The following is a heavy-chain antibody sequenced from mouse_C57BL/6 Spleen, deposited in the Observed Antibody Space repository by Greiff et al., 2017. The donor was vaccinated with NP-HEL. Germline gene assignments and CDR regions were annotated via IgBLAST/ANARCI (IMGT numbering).Heavy chain of an antibody. Sequence: VQLQQSGAELMKPGASVKLSCKATGYTFTGYWIEWVKQRPGHGLEWIGEILPGSGSTNYNEKFKGKATFTADTPSNTAYMQLSSLTTEDSAIYYCARGGLYYGSSPYWYFDVWGTGTTVTVSS. CDR1: GYTFTGYW. CDR2: ILPGSGST. CDR3: ARGGLYYGSSPYWYFDV. D-gene: IGHD1-1*01. J-gene: IGHJ1*03. V-gene: IGHV1-9*01.